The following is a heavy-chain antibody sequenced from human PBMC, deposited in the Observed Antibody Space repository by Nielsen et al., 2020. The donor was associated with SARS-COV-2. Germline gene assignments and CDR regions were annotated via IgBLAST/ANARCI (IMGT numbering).Heavy chain of an antibody. J-gene: IGHJ6*02. CDR3: ARDSSYGGSSPYYYYYYGMDV. CDR1: GFTFSSYA. D-gene: IGHD6-13*01. V-gene: IGHV3-23*01. Sequence: GGSLRLSCAASGFTFSSYAMSWVRQAPGKGLEWVSAISGSGGSTYYADSVKGRFTISRDNSKNTLYLQMNSLRAEDTAVYYCARDSSYGGSSPYYYYYYGMDVWGQGTTVTVSS. CDR2: ISGSGGST.